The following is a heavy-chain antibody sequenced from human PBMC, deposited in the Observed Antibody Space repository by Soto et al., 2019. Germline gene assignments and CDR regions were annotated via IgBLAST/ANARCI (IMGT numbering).Heavy chain of an antibody. V-gene: IGHV3-23*01. J-gene: IGHJ4*02. D-gene: IGHD3-9*01. CDR3: ANRGDPNNYYDILTGYLADY. CDR2: ISGSGGST. Sequence: GGSLRLSCAASGFTFSSYAMSWVRQAPGKGLEWVSAISGSGGSTYYADSVKGRFTISRDNSKNTLYLQMNSLRAEDTAVYYCANRGDPNNYYDILTGYLADYWGQGSLVTVSS. CDR1: GFTFSSYA.